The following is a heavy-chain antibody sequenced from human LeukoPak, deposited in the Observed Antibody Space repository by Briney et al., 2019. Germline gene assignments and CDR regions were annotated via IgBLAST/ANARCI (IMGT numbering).Heavy chain of an antibody. CDR3: ARGLSLTALGY. V-gene: IGHV3-53*01. CDR2: IYSGGST. J-gene: IGHJ4*02. D-gene: IGHD7-27*01. Sequence: GGPLRLSCAASGFTVSSNYMSWVRQAPGKGLEWVSVIYSGGSTYYADSVKGRFTISRDNSKNTLYLQMNSLRAEDTAVYYCARGLSLTALGYWGQGTLVTVSS. CDR1: GFTVSSNY.